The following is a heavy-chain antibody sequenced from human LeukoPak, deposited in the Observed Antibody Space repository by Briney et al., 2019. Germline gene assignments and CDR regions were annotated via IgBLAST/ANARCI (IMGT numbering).Heavy chain of an antibody. CDR2: ISSSGSTI. CDR1: GFTLSSYE. D-gene: IGHD6-19*01. CDR3: ARAGAVAARVFDP. J-gene: IGHJ5*02. V-gene: IGHV3-48*03. Sequence: GGSLRLSCAASGFTLSSYEMNWVRPAPGKGLEWVSYISSSGSTIAYADSVKGRFTISRDNAKNSLYLQMTSLRGEDTAVYYCARAGAVAARVFDPWGQGTLVTVSS.